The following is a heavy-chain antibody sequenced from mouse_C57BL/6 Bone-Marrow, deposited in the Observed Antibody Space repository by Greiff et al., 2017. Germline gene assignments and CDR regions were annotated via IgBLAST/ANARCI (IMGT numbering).Heavy chain of an antibody. Sequence: QVHVKQPGAELVRPGSSVKLSCKASGYTFTSYWMHWVKQRPIQGLEWIGNIDPSDSETHYNQKFKDKATLTVDKSSSTAYMQLSSLTSEDSAVYYCAYQGGNYSYAMDYWGRGTAVTVSS. CDR2: IDPSDSET. CDR3: AYQGGNYSYAMDY. J-gene: IGHJ4*01. CDR1: GYTFTSYW. D-gene: IGHD2-1*01. V-gene: IGHV1-52*01.